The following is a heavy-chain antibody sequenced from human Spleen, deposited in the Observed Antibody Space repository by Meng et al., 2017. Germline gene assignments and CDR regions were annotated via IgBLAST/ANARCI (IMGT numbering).Heavy chain of an antibody. J-gene: IGHJ5*02. D-gene: IGHD3-22*01. CDR2: INPKSGDT. CDR3: ARDYGYSYAYYYDRSGYYNWFDP. Sequence: ASVKVSCKPSGYNFPDYYIHWVRRAPGQGLEWMGRINPKSGDTHYAQKFQARVTMTGDTSISTAYMELSRLRSDDTAVYYCARDYGYSYAYYYDRSGYYNWFDPWGQGTLVTVSS. V-gene: IGHV1-2*06. CDR1: GYNFPDYY.